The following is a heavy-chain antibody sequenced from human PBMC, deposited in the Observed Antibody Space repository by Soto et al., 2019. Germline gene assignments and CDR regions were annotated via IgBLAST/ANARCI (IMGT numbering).Heavy chain of an antibody. CDR2: INPSGGST. D-gene: IGHD2-2*01. CDR1: GYTFTSYY. CDR3: ARDGVTIVVVPAATLDY. J-gene: IGHJ4*02. Sequence: QVQLVQSGAEVKKPGASVKVSCKASGYTFTSYYMHWVRQAPGQGLEWMGIINPSGGSTSYAQKFQGRVTMTRDTSTSTVYMELSSLRSEDTAVYYCARDGVTIVVVPAATLDYWGQGTLVTVSS. V-gene: IGHV1-46*01.